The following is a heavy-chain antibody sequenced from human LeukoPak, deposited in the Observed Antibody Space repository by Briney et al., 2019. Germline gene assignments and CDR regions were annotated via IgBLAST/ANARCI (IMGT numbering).Heavy chain of an antibody. D-gene: IGHD6-19*01. Sequence: PGGSLRLSCAVSGFTVSADYMTWVRQAPGKGLEWISVIYVGGNTYYADSVKGRFSISRDNAKNSLYLQMNSLRAEDTAVYYCAKVVAGRYQDYWGQGTLVSVSS. CDR2: IYVGGNT. CDR3: AKVVAGRYQDY. CDR1: GFTVSADY. V-gene: IGHV3-53*01. J-gene: IGHJ4*02.